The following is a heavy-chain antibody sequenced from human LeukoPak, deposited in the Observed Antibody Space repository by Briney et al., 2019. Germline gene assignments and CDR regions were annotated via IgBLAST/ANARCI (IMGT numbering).Heavy chain of an antibody. CDR1: GYTFTSYY. D-gene: IGHD6-19*01. Sequence: ASVKVSCKASGYTFTSYYMHWVRQAPGQGLEWMGIINPSGGSTSYAQKFQGRVTMTRDMSTSTVYMELSSLRSEDTAVYYCARATGSGWYSFNSWFDPWGQGTLVTVSS. J-gene: IGHJ5*02. V-gene: IGHV1-46*01. CDR3: ARATGSGWYSFNSWFDP. CDR2: INPSGGST.